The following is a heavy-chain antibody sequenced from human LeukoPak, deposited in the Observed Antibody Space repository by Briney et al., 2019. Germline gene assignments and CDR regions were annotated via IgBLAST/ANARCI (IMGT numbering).Heavy chain of an antibody. CDR3: ARGSRGYSLHFDY. J-gene: IGHJ4*02. V-gene: IGHV3-7*01. D-gene: IGHD1-26*01. CDR1: GFTFSIYW. CDR2: IKQDGSEK. Sequence: PGGSLRLSCAASGFTFSIYWMTWVRQAPGKGLEWVANIKQDGSEKYYVDSVKGRFTISRDNAKNSLYLQMNSLRAEDTAVYYCARGSRGYSLHFDYWGQGTLVTVSS.